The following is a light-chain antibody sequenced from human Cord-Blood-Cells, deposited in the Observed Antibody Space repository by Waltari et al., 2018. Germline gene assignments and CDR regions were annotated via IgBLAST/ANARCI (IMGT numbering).Light chain of an antibody. CDR2: DVS. Sequence: QSALTQPASVSGSPGQSITISCTGTSSGVGGYNYVSWYQQHPGKAPKLMIYDVSNRPSGVSNRFSGSKSGNMASLTISGLQAEDEADYYCSSYTSSSTWVFGGGTKLTVL. CDR3: SSYTSSSTWV. CDR1: SSGVGGYNY. J-gene: IGLJ3*02. V-gene: IGLV2-14*03.